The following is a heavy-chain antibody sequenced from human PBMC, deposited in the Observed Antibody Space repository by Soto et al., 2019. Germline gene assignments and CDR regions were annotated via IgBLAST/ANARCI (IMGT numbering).Heavy chain of an antibody. CDR1: GGTFSSYA. CDR3: AREFYGSGSYYNGGWFDP. J-gene: IGHJ5*02. CDR2: IIPIFGTA. D-gene: IGHD3-10*01. V-gene: IGHV1-69*06. Sequence: SVKVSCKASGGTFSSYAISWVRQAPGQGLEWMGGIIPIFGTANYAQKFQGRVTITADKSTSTAYMELSSLRSEDTAVYYCAREFYGSGSYYNGGWFDPWGQGTLVTVSS.